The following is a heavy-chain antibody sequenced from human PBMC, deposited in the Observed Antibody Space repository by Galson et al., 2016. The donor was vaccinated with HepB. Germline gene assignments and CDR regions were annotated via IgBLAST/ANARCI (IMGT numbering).Heavy chain of an antibody. D-gene: IGHD4-17*01. CDR2: INHSGST. J-gene: IGHJ6*03. CDR3: ARGDNPDYGDYASAYYYMDV. Sequence: SETLSLTCTVSGASLSPYYWSWIRQPPGKGLEWIGEINHSGSTNYNPSLKSRVTISVDTSKNQFSLKLSSVTAADTAVYYCARGDNPDYGDYASAYYYMDVWGKGTTVTVAS. V-gene: IGHV4-34*01. CDR1: GASLSPYY.